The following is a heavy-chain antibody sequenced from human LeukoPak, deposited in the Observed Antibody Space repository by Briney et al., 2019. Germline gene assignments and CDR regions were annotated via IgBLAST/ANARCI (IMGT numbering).Heavy chain of an antibody. V-gene: IGHV1-46*01. CDR2: INPSGGST. CDR1: GHTFTSFY. Sequence: ASVKVSCKASGHTFTSFYMHWVRQAPGQGLEWMGIINPSGGSTSHAQQFQGRVTMTRDTSTSTVYMELSSLRSDDTAVYYCARGSGPDAFDVWGQGTMVTVSS. CDR3: ARGSGPDAFDV. J-gene: IGHJ3*01.